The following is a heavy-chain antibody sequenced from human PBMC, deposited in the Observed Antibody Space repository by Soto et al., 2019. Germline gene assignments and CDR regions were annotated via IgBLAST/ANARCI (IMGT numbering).Heavy chain of an antibody. CDR3: ARDSGNYAFFDY. CDR1: GYTFTGYY. V-gene: IGHV1-46*01. Sequence: ASVKVSCKASGYTFTGYYMNWVRQAPGQGLEWMGRINRSGGSTSYAQKFQGRVTMTRDTSTSTVYMELSSLRSEDTAVYYCARDSGNYAFFDYWGQGTLVTVSS. CDR2: INRSGGST. D-gene: IGHD4-4*01. J-gene: IGHJ4*02.